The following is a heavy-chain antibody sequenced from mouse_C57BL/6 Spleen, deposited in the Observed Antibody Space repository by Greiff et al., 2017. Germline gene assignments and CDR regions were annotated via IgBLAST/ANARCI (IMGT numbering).Heavy chain of an antibody. CDR3: ARIYYYGSSHYFDY. CDR2: INPSTGGT. CDR1: GYSFTGYY. V-gene: IGHV1-42*01. J-gene: IGHJ4*01. D-gene: IGHD1-1*01. Sequence: EVQLQQSGPELVKPGASVKISCKASGYSFTGYYMNWVKQSPEKSLEWIGEINPSTGGTTYNQKFKAKATLTVDKSSSTAYMQLKSLTSEDSAVYYCARIYYYGSSHYFDYWGQGTSVTVSS.